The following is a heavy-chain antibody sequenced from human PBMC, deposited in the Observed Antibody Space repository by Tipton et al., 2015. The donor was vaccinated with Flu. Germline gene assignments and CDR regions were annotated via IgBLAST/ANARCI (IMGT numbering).Heavy chain of an antibody. J-gene: IGHJ1*01. CDR1: GFNLNDYT. CDR2: ITWDGGAT. V-gene: IGHV3-43*01. D-gene: IGHD5-12*01. CDR3: AKSPGNAISGSRHFQH. Sequence: GSLRLSCAASGFNLNDYTMHWVRQAPGKGLEWVSFITWDGGATYYADSVKGRFTISRDNSKNSLYLQMNSLGIEDTALYYCAKSPGNAISGSRHFQHWGQGTLVTVSS.